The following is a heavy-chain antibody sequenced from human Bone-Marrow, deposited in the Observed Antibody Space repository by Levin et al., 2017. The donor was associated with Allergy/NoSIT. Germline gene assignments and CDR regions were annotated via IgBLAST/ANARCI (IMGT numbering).Heavy chain of an antibody. CDR1: GYTFTSYD. CDR2: MNPNSGNT. J-gene: IGHJ6*02. Sequence: GASVKVSCKASGYTFTSYDINWVRQATGQGLEWMGWMNPNSGNTGYAQKFQGRVTMTRNTSISTAYMELSSLRSEDTAVYYCATSKKYLLYYDYGMDVWGQGTTVTVSS. CDR3: ATSKKYLLYYDYGMDV. V-gene: IGHV1-8*01. D-gene: IGHD2/OR15-2a*01.